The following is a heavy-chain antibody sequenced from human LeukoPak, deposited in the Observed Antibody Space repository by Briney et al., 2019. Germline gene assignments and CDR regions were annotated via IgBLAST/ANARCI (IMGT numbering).Heavy chain of an antibody. Sequence: SETLSLTCAVYGGSFSGYYWSWIRQPPGKGLEWIGEINHSGSTNYNPSLKSRVTISVDTSKNQFSLKLTSVTAADTAVYYCARSRRGLDAFDIWGQGTMVTVSS. V-gene: IGHV4-34*01. CDR3: ARSRRGLDAFDI. J-gene: IGHJ3*02. CDR2: INHSGST. CDR1: GGSFSGYY.